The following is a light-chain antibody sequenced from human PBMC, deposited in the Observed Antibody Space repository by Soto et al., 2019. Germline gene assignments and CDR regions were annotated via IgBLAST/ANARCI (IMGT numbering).Light chain of an antibody. CDR2: GAS. J-gene: IGKJ1*01. V-gene: IGKV3-15*01. CDR1: QSVSGN. Sequence: IVMTQSPATVSGSPGERVTLSCRASQSVSGNVAWYHQKPGQPPRLLVYGASTTATDIPARFFGSGSETDLTLTITRLQSEDFGIYYCQQFNSWPRTFGQGTKVEIK. CDR3: QQFNSWPRT.